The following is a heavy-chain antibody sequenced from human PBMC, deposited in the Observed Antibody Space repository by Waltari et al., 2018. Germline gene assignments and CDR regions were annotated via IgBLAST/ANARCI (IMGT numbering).Heavy chain of an antibody. CDR3: ARGGRTVKNRFFFDY. CDR1: GFTFSSYS. D-gene: IGHD4-4*01. V-gene: IGHV3-48*01. Sequence: EVQLVESGGGLVQPGGSLRLSCAASGFTFSSYSMNWVRQAPGKGLEWVSYISSSSSTIYYADSVKGRFTISRDNAKNSLYLQMNSLRAEDTAVYYCARGGRTVKNRFFFDYWGQGTLVTVSS. J-gene: IGHJ4*02. CDR2: ISSSSSTI.